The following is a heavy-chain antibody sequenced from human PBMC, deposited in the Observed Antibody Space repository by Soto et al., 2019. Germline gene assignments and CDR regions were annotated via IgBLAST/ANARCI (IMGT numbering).Heavy chain of an antibody. CDR1: GFTFSSYE. CDR2: ISSSGSTI. CDR3: ARGYYYDSSGYYGGDY. J-gene: IGHJ4*02. Sequence: EVQLVQSGGGWVQPGGSLRLSCAASGFTFSSYEMNWVRQDQGKGLEWVSYISSSGSTIYYADSVKGRFTISRDNAKNSLYLQMNSLRAEDTAVYYWARGYYYDSSGYYGGDYWGQGTLVTVSS. D-gene: IGHD3-22*01. V-gene: IGHV3-48*03.